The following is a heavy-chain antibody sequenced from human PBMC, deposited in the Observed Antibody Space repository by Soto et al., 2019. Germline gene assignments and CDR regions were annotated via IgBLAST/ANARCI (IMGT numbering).Heavy chain of an antibody. V-gene: IGHV1-8*01. CDR2: MNPNSGNT. Sequence: AAVKCSFKASGYTFTSYDINWVRQATGQGLDCMGWMNPNSGNTGYAQKFQGRVTMTRNTSISTAYMELSSLRSEDTAVYYCARRNAYSSSYNWFDPWGQGTLVTVSS. J-gene: IGHJ5*02. CDR1: GYTFTSYD. D-gene: IGHD6-6*01. CDR3: ARRNAYSSSYNWFDP.